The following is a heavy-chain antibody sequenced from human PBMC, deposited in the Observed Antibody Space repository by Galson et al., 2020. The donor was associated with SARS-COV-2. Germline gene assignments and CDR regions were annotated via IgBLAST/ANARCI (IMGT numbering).Heavy chain of an antibody. D-gene: IGHD6-6*01. V-gene: IGHV1-2*02. CDR2: INPNSGGT. Sequence: ASVKVSCKASGYTFTGYYMHWVRQAPGQGLEWMGWINPNSGGTNYAQKFQGRVTMTRDTSISTAYMELSRLRSDDTAVYYCARVGYEYSSSRHPRYYYYYGMDVWGQGTTVTVSS. CDR3: ARVGYEYSSSRHPRYYYYYGMDV. J-gene: IGHJ6*02. CDR1: GYTFTGYY.